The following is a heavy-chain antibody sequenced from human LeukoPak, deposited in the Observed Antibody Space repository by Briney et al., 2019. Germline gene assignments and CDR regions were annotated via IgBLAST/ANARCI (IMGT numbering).Heavy chain of an antibody. CDR2: IYYSGST. CDR3: ANLVRLAAPFDY. J-gene: IGHJ4*02. V-gene: IGHV4-39*01. D-gene: IGHD6-19*01. CDR1: GGSLSSSSYY. Sequence: PSETLSLTCTVSGGSLSSSSYYWGWIRQPPGKGLEWIGSIYYSGSTYYNPSLKSRVTISADTSKNQFSLKLSSVTAADTAMYYCANLVRLAAPFDYWGQGTLVTVSS.